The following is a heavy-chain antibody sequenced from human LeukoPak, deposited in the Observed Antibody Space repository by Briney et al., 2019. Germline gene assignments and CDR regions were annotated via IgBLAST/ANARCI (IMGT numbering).Heavy chain of an antibody. CDR2: ISAYNGKT. CDR1: GYTFTTYG. J-gene: IGHJ5*02. V-gene: IGHV1-18*01. Sequence: ASVKVSCKASGYTFTTYGISWVRQAPGQGLELMGWISAYNGKTNYAQMLQGRVTVTTDTSTSTAYMELRSLRSDDTAVYYCARDQPRRWLDPWGQGTLVTVSS. CDR3: ARDQPRRWLDP. D-gene: IGHD1-14*01.